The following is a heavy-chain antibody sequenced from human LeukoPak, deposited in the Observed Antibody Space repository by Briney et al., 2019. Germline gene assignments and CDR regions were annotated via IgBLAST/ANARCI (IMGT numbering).Heavy chain of an antibody. CDR2: IYPGDSDT. J-gene: IGHJ4*02. Sequence: HGESLKISCKGSGYSFTSYWISWVRQMPGKGLEWMGIIYPGDSDTRYSPSFQGQVTISADKSISTAYLQWSSLKASDTAMYYCARPGVGSSWHPSIDYWGQGTLVTVSS. CDR3: ARPGVGSSWHPSIDY. CDR1: GYSFTSYW. D-gene: IGHD6-13*01. V-gene: IGHV5-51*01.